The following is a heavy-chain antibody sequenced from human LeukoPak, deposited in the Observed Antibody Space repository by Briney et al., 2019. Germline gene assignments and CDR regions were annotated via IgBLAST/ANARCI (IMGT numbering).Heavy chain of an antibody. CDR2: ISAGNGNT. V-gene: IGHV1-3*01. CDR1: GYTFTSYA. CDR3: ARESPRDYYFDY. J-gene: IGHJ4*02. D-gene: IGHD5-24*01. Sequence: ASVKVSCKASGYTFTSYAIHWVRQAPGQRLEWMGWISAGNGNTKYSQKFQGRVTITRDTSASTAYMELSSLRSEDTAVYYCARESPRDYYFDYWGQGTLVTVSS.